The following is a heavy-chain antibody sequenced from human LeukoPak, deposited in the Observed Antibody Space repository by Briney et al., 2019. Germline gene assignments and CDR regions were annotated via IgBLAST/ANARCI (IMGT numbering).Heavy chain of an antibody. J-gene: IGHJ6*02. CDR1: GDSISSYY. Sequence: PSETLSLTCTVSGDSISSYYWSWIRQPPGKGLEWIGYIYYSGSTNYNPSLKSRVTMSVDTSKNQFSLKLSSVTAADSAVYYCARDRVDSSGYYYYYGMDVWGQGTTVTVSS. V-gene: IGHV4-59*12. CDR2: IYYSGST. D-gene: IGHD3-22*01. CDR3: ARDRVDSSGYYYYYGMDV.